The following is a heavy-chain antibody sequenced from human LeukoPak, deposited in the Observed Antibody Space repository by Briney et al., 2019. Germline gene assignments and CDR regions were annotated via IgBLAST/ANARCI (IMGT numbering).Heavy chain of an antibody. CDR3: ARERGATTGNAFDI. CDR1: GFTFSSYW. D-gene: IGHD1-26*01. V-gene: IGHV3-7*01. Sequence: GGSLRLSCAASGFTFSSYWMSWVRQAPGKGLEWVANIKQDGSEKYYVDSVKGRFTISRDNAKNSLYLQMNSLRAEDTAVYYCARERGATTGNAFDIWGQGTMVTVSS. J-gene: IGHJ3*02. CDR2: IKQDGSEK.